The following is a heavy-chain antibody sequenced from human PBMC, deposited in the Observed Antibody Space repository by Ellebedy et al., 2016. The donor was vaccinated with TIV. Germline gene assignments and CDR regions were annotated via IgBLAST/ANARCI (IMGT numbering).Heavy chain of an antibody. CDR2: IFHRGSS. CDR3: ARASDKYDKNGPDAFDI. CDR1: GTSVSGGSYY. J-gene: IGHJ3*02. Sequence: SETLSLTCTVSGTSVSGGSYYWTWIRQPPGQGLEWIGNIFHRGSSDYSPSLNSRATMSLDTSKNQISLKLSSVIAADTAVYYCARASDKYDKNGPDAFDIWGQGTMVTVSS. D-gene: IGHD3-22*01. V-gene: IGHV4-61*01.